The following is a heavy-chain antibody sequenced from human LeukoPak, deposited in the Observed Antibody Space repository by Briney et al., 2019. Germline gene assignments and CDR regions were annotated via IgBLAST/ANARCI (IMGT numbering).Heavy chain of an antibody. CDR2: IKEDGTET. Sequence: GGSLRLSCAASGFKFSSNWMSWVRLAPGKGLEWVANIKEDGTETYYVDSVKGRFTISRDNAKNSLYLQMNSLRVEDTAVYYCAKEGRSLQTYWGQGTLVTVSS. CDR3: AKEGRSLQTY. J-gene: IGHJ4*02. V-gene: IGHV3-7*03. D-gene: IGHD5-24*01. CDR1: GFKFSSNW.